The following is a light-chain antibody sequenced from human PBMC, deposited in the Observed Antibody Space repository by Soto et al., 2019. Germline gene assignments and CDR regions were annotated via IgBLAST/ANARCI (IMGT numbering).Light chain of an antibody. V-gene: IGKV3-15*01. CDR3: QQYNNWPPWT. Sequence: EIVMTQSPATLSGSPGERATLSCRASQSVSSNLAWYQQKPGQAPRLLIYGASTRATGIPARFSGSGSGTEFTLTISSLQSEDFAVYYCQQYNNWPPWTFGHGTKVEIK. CDR2: GAS. CDR1: QSVSSN. J-gene: IGKJ1*01.